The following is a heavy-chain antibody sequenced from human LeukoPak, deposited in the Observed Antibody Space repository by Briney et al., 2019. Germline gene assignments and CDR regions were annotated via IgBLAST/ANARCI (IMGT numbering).Heavy chain of an antibody. CDR3: AAPLPGYSSSYGLN. V-gene: IGHV3-48*03. CDR1: GFTFSSYE. Sequence: GGSLRLSCAASGFTFSSYEMNWVRQAPGKGLEWVSYISSSGSTIYYADSVKGRFTISRDNAKNSLYLQMNSLRAEDTAVYYCAAPLPGYSSSYGLNWGQGTLVTVSS. CDR2: ISSSGSTI. J-gene: IGHJ4*02. D-gene: IGHD6-13*01.